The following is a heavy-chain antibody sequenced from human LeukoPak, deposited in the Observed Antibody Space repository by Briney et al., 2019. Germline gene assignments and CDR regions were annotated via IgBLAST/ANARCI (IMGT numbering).Heavy chain of an antibody. Sequence: ASVKVSCKASGYTFTSYDINWVRQATGQGLEWMGWMNPNSGNTGYAQKFQGRVTMTRNTSISTAYMELSSLRSEDTAVYYCASTKYYDFWAPYVRWFDGMDVWGQGTTVTVSS. J-gene: IGHJ6*02. CDR1: GYTFTSYD. D-gene: IGHD3-3*01. V-gene: IGHV1-8*01. CDR3: ASTKYYDFWAPYVRWFDGMDV. CDR2: MNPNSGNT.